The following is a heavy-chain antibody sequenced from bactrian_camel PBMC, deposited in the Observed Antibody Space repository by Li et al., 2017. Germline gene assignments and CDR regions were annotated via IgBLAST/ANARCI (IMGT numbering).Heavy chain of an antibody. CDR1: GFTFASAD. CDR3: AAIDDSTDSYNY. V-gene: IGHV3S40*01. J-gene: IGHJ4*01. Sequence: VQLVESGGGLVQPGGSLRLSCAASGFTFASADMTWVRRAPGKGLEWISHINSGGGSTDYADSVKGRFTISRDNAENTLYLQMNSLKTDDTAVYYCAAIDDSTDSYNYWGQGTQVTVS. CDR2: INSGGGST. D-gene: IGHD3*01.